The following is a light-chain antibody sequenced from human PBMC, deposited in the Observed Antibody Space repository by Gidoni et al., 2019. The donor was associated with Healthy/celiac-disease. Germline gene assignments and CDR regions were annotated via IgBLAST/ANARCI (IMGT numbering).Light chain of an antibody. CDR3: AAWDDSLNGWV. CDR1: SSNIGSNT. Sequence: VLHQQPSPSGTPGQGVTISCSGSSSNIGSNTVNWYQQLPGTAPKLLIYSNNQRPSGVPDRFSGSKSGTSASLAISGLQSEDEADYYCAAWDDSLNGWVFGGGTKLTVL. J-gene: IGLJ3*02. CDR2: SNN. V-gene: IGLV1-44*01.